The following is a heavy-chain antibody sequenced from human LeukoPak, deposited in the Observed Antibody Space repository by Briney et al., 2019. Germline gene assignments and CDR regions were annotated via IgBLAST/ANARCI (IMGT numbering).Heavy chain of an antibody. CDR1: GVSISTSNSY. CDR2: MYYTGNT. D-gene: IGHD2/OR15-2a*01. J-gene: IGHJ3*02. Sequence: SETLSLTCTVSGVSISTSNSYWGWIRQPPGKGLEWIGSMYYTGNTYYNASLKSRVTISIDTSKNQISLKLSSVTAADTAVYYCARGLNIRAFDIWGQGTMVTVSS. CDR3: ARGLNIRAFDI. V-gene: IGHV4-39*01.